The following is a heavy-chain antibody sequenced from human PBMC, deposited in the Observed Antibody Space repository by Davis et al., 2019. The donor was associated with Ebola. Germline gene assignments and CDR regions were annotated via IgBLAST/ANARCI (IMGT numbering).Heavy chain of an antibody. V-gene: IGHV1-69*02. J-gene: IGHJ4*02. CDR3: ARGDYDFWSPTNY. Sequence: AASVKVSCKASGGTFSNYTISWVRQAPGQGLEWMGRIIPILGIANYAQKFQGRVTMTRNTSISTAYMELSSLRSDDTAVYYCARGDYDFWSPTNYWGQGTLVTVSS. CDR1: GGTFSNYT. D-gene: IGHD3-3*01. CDR2: IIPILGIA.